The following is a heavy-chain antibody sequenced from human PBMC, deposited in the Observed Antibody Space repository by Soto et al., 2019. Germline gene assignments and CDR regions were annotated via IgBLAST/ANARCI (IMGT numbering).Heavy chain of an antibody. Sequence: SETLSLTCAVYGGSFSGYYWSWIRQPPGKGLEWIGEINHSGSTNYNPSLKSRVTISVDTSKNQFSLKLSSVTAADTAVYYCARGFVRIAAAGRRGWFDPWGQGTLVTVSS. D-gene: IGHD6-13*01. V-gene: IGHV4-34*01. CDR3: ARGFVRIAAAGRRGWFDP. CDR1: GGSFSGYY. CDR2: INHSGST. J-gene: IGHJ5*02.